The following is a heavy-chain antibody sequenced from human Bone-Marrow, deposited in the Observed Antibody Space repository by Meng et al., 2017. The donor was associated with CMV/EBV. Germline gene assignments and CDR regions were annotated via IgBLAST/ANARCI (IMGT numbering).Heavy chain of an antibody. V-gene: IGHV3-23*01. D-gene: IGHD3-16*01. CDR1: GFTFSNYA. Sequence: GGSLRLSCVASGFTFSNYAMTWVRQVPGKGLEWVSGISGSTYYADSVKGRFTIWRDNSKNTLYMQMNSLRAEDTAVYYCAKDRGAGGDFDYWGQGTLVTVSS. CDR3: AKDRGAGGDFDY. CDR2: ISGST. J-gene: IGHJ4*02.